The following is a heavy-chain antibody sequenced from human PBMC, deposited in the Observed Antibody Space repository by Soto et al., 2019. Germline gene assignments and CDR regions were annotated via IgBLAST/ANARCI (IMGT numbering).Heavy chain of an antibody. J-gene: IGHJ4*02. CDR3: ARVTGFYGSGEIDY. CDR1: GFTFTGFA. CDR2: TSFDGSNE. Sequence: QVQLVESGGGVVQPGRSLRLSCAASGFTFTGFAMYWVRQAPGKGLEWVVVTSFDGSNEYYADFVEGRFTISRDNSKNTLYLQMNSLRPEDTAVYYCARVTGFYGSGEIDYWGQGTLVTVSS. D-gene: IGHD3-10*01. V-gene: IGHV3-30-3*01.